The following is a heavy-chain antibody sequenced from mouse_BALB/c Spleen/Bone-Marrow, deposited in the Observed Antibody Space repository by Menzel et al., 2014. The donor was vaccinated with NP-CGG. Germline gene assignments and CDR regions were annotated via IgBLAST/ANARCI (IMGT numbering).Heavy chain of an antibody. CDR1: GFTFSDFY. CDR3: AGDAGRGNFDY. Sequence: EVKVVESGGGLVQPGGSLRLSCATSGFTFSDFYMEWVRQPPGKRLEWIAASRNRRNDYTTEYSASVKGRFIVSRDTSQSILYLQMNALRAEDTAIYYCAGDAGRGNFDYWGQGTTLTVSS. CDR2: SRNRRNDYTT. D-gene: IGHD4-1*01. J-gene: IGHJ2*01. V-gene: IGHV7-1*02.